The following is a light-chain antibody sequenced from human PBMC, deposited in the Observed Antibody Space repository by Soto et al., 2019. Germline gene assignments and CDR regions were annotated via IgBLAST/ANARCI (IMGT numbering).Light chain of an antibody. V-gene: IGKV1D-12*01. CDR3: QQANRFPIT. CDR1: QDIGNW. Sequence: DIQMTQSPSSLSASVGDRVTITCRASQDIGNWLAWYQQKPGKAPNLLIYAASTLQSGVPSRLCGSGSGTDFTLTISSLLPEDFATYFCQQANRFPITFGQGTRLEIK. J-gene: IGKJ5*01. CDR2: AAS.